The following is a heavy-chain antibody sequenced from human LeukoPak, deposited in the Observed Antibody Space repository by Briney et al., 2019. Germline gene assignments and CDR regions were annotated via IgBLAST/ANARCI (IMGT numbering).Heavy chain of an antibody. V-gene: IGHV3-23*01. Sequence: GGSLRLSCAASGFTFSDYYMSWVRQAPGKGLEWVSAISGSGGSTYYADSVKGRFTISRDNSKNTLYLQMNSLRAEDTAVYYCAKALGTVVAAAGTYPSDYWGQGTLVTVSS. D-gene: IGHD6-13*01. CDR3: AKALGTVVAAAGTYPSDY. J-gene: IGHJ4*02. CDR2: ISGSGGST. CDR1: GFTFSDYY.